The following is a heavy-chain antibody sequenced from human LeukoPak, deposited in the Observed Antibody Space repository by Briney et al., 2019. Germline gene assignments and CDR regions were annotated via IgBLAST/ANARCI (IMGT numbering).Heavy chain of an antibody. J-gene: IGHJ3*02. CDR2: IRYDGTNK. CDR3: AKPTWSYYDSSGYDAFDI. D-gene: IGHD3-22*01. Sequence: PGGSLRLSCAASGFTFTSYGMHWVRQAPGKGLEWVAFIRYDGTNKYYADSVKGRFTISRDNSKNTLYLQMNSLRAEDTAVYYCAKPTWSYYDSSGYDAFDIWGQGTMVTVSS. V-gene: IGHV3-30*02. CDR1: GFTFTSYG.